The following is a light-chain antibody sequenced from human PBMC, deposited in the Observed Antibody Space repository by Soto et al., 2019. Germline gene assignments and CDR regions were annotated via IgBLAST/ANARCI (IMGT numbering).Light chain of an antibody. Sequence: QSALTQPASVSGSPGQSITISCTGTSSDVGSYNLVSWYQQHPGKAPKLVIYEGNERPSGVSDRFSGSKSGNTASLTISGVQAEDEADYYCCAYAGSRTDVLFGGGTKLTVL. CDR2: EGN. J-gene: IGLJ2*01. CDR3: CAYAGSRTDVL. V-gene: IGLV2-23*01. CDR1: SSDVGSYNL.